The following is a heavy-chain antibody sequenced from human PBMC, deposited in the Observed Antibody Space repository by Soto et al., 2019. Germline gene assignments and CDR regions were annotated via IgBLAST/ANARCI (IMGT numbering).Heavy chain of an antibody. V-gene: IGHV1-18*01. CDR3: ASIVVVPAALDYYGMDV. Sequence: VASVKVSCKASGYTFTSYGISWVRQAPGQGLEWMGWISAYNGNTNYAQKLQGRVTMTTDTSTSTAYMELRSLRSDDTAVYYCASIVVVPAALDYYGMDVWGQGTTVTVSS. CDR1: GYTFTSYG. D-gene: IGHD2-2*01. J-gene: IGHJ6*02. CDR2: ISAYNGNT.